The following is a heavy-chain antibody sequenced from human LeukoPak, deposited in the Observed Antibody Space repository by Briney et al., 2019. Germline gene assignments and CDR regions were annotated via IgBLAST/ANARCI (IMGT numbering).Heavy chain of an antibody. V-gene: IGHV1-69*05. Sequence: ASVKVSCKASGGTFSSYAISWVRQAPGQGLKWMGGIIPIFGTANYAQKFQGRVTITTDESTSTAYMELSSLRSEDTAVYYCARGNGSYSLSYFDYWGQGTLVTVSS. CDR1: GGTFSSYA. D-gene: IGHD1-26*01. CDR3: ARGNGSYSLSYFDY. CDR2: IIPIFGTA. J-gene: IGHJ4*02.